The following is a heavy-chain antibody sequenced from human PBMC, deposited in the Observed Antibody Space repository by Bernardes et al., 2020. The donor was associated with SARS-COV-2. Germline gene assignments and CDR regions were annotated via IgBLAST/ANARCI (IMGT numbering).Heavy chain of an antibody. V-gene: IGHV1-18*01. CDR2: ISAFNGNR. J-gene: IGHJ4*02. CDR1: GYTFTSYG. CDR3: ARKRRDFDY. Sequence: ASPKVFCKASGYTFTSYGISWVRQAPGQGLEWMGWISAFNGNRNYAQKLQGRVTMTTDTSTNTAYMELRSLISDDTAMYYCARKRRDFDYWGQGTLVTVSS. D-gene: IGHD6-6*01.